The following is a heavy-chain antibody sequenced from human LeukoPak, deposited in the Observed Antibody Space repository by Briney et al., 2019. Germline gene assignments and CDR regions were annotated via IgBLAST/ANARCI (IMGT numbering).Heavy chain of an antibody. CDR3: ARLVNYGLDV. D-gene: IGHD2/OR15-2a*01. Sequence: GESLKISCKGSGYSLTSYWIAWVRQMPGKGLEWMGIIYPGDSDTRYSPSFQGQVSISADKSINTAYLQWSSLRASDSAMYYCARLVNYGLDVWGQGTTVTVSS. CDR1: GYSLTSYW. V-gene: IGHV5-51*01. CDR2: IYPGDSDT. J-gene: IGHJ6*02.